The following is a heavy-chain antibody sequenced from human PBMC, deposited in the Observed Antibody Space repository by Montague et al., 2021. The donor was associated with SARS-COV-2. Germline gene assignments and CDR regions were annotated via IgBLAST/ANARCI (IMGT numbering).Heavy chain of an antibody. Sequence: PALVKPTQTLTLTCTFSGFSLSTSGMCVSWIRQPPGKALEWLALIDWDDDKYYSTSLKTRLTISKDTSKNQVVLTMTNMDPVDTATYYCARIRDYDFLTGAYSGFDYWGQGTLGTVSS. J-gene: IGHJ4*02. CDR2: IDWDDDK. CDR1: GFSLSTSGMC. D-gene: IGHD3-9*01. V-gene: IGHV2-70*01. CDR3: ARIRDYDFLTGAYSGFDY.